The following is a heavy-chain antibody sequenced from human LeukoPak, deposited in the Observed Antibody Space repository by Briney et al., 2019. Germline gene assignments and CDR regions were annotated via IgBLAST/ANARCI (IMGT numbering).Heavy chain of an antibody. J-gene: IGHJ6*03. D-gene: IGHD2-2*01. CDR1: GYTFSSYD. CDR3: ARGKSDRRRTSHSYYYYYMDV. V-gene: IGHV1-8*01. CDR2: MNPNSGNT. Sequence: ASVKVSCKASGYTFSSYDINWVRQATGQGLEWMGWMNPNSGNTGYAQKFQGRVTMTRNTSISTAYMELSSLRSEDTAVYYCARGKSDRRRTSHSYYYYYMDVWGKGTTVTVSS.